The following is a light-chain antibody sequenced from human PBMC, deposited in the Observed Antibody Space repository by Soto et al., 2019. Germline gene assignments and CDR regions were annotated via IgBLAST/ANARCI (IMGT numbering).Light chain of an antibody. CDR2: GAS. CDR3: QQYNNRPLIT. J-gene: IGKJ5*01. CDR1: QSVSRN. Sequence: SGGTMSVCPGGRVTLYFWTSQSVSRNLAWYGQKPGQPPRLLIYGASTRATGIPVRFSGSGSGTEFTLTVSGLQSEDFALYLCQQYNNRPLITLAQGTRLEI. V-gene: IGKV3D-15*01.